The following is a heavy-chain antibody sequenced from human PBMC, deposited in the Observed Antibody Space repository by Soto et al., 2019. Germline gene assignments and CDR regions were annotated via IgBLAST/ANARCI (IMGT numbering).Heavy chain of an antibody. CDR2: VKQDGSGQ. CDR3: ARDVCIAAAGSSYYYYHGMDL. V-gene: IGHV3-7*01. Sequence: PGGSLSLSCAVSGLTFSNYWMSWVRQAPGKGLEWVGNVKQDGSGQYYSDSVKRRFTISRYNANNSLHLQMNSLRDEDTAVYYCARDVCIAAAGSSYYYYHGMDLWGQGNTVPVSS. CDR1: GLTFSNYW. D-gene: IGHD6-13*01. J-gene: IGHJ6*02.